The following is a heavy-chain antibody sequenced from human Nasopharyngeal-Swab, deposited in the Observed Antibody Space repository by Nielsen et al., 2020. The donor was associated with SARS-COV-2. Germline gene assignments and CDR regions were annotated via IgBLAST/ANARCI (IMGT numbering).Heavy chain of an antibody. D-gene: IGHD6-13*01. V-gene: IGHV6-1*01. CDR3: AREPGGAAAGPLFDY. Sequence: WIRQSPSRGLEWLGRTYYRSKWYNDYAVSVKSRITINPDTSKNQFSLQLNSVTPEGTAVYYCAREPGGAAAGPLFDYWGQGTLVTVSS. CDR2: TYYRSKWYN. J-gene: IGHJ4*02.